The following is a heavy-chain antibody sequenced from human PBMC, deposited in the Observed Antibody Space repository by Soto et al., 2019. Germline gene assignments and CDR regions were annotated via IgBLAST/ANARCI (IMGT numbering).Heavy chain of an antibody. CDR1: GFTFSSYA. Sequence: GGSLRLSCAASGFTFSSYAMSWVRQAPGKGLEWVSAISGSGGSTYYADSVKGRFTISRDNSRNTLYLQMNSLRAEDVEVCYSARFPYSSVWYYFDFWGQGTLVTVSS. J-gene: IGHJ4*02. CDR3: ARFPYSSVWYYFDF. V-gene: IGHV3-23*01. D-gene: IGHD6-19*01. CDR2: ISGSGGST.